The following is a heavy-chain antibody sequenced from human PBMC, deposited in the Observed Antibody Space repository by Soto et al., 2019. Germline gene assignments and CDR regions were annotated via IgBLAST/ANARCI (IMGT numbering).Heavy chain of an antibody. J-gene: IGHJ4*02. CDR3: ARVGSSGWSPDY. CDR2: IFYSGNT. D-gene: IGHD6-19*01. Sequence: SETLSLTCTVSGGSISGHYWTWIRQPPGKGLEWIGYIFYSGNTNYNPSLRSRVTISVDTSKNQFSLKLNSVTTADTAMYYCARVGSSGWSPDYWGQGTLVTVSS. V-gene: IGHV4-59*11. CDR1: GGSISGHY.